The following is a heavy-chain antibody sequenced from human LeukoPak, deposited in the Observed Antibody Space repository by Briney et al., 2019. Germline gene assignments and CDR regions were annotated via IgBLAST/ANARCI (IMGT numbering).Heavy chain of an antibody. Sequence: GGSLRLSCAASGFTVSSNYMSWVRQAPGKGLEWVSVIYSGGSTYYADSVEGRFTISRDNSKNTLYLQMNSLRAEDTAVYYCAREGGYSYGHNPFDYWGQGTLVTVSS. CDR1: GFTVSSNY. CDR3: AREGGYSYGHNPFDY. V-gene: IGHV3-53*01. D-gene: IGHD5-18*01. J-gene: IGHJ4*02. CDR2: IYSGGST.